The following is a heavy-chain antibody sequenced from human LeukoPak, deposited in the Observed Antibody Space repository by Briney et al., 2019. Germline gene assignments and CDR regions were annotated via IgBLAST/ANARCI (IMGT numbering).Heavy chain of an antibody. V-gene: IGHV4-39*01. J-gene: IGHJ4*02. CDR1: GGSVSSSTFY. D-gene: IGHD6-19*01. CDR2: IYYIGST. Sequence: SETLSLTCTLSGGSVSSSTFYWGWFRQPPGKGLDWFGSIYYIGSTYYNPSLRSRVTMSMDTSKNQFSLKLNSVTAADTAVYYCSTMSYTGGWPWNFDYWGQGALVTVSS. CDR3: STMSYTGGWPWNFDY.